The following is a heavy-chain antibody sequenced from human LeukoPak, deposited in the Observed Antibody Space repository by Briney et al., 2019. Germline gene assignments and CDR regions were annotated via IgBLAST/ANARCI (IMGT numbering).Heavy chain of an antibody. CDR1: GFSLSENW. V-gene: IGHV3-74*01. CDR3: TRDLVLGSGSYGH. Sequence: GGSLRLSCAASGFSLSENWMRWVRQAPGQGRVWVSRIDEFGRATFYADSVKGRFTISRDDATNTVYLQMNSLRADDTAIYFCTRDLVLGSGSYGHWGQGTLVTVSA. D-gene: IGHD3-10*01. J-gene: IGHJ1*01. CDR2: IDEFGRAT.